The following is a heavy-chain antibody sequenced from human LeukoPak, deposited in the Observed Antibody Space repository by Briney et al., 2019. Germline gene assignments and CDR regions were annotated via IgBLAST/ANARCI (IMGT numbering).Heavy chain of an antibody. D-gene: IGHD3-10*01. J-gene: IGHJ5*02. Sequence: SETLSLTCTVSGGSISSSSYYWGWIRQPPGRGLEWIGSIYYSGSTYYNPSLKSRVTISVDTSKNQFSLKLSSVTAADTAVYYCARHAWEWFGELDNWFDPWGQGTLVTVSS. CDR2: IYYSGST. V-gene: IGHV4-39*07. CDR3: ARHAWEWFGELDNWFDP. CDR1: GGSISSSSYY.